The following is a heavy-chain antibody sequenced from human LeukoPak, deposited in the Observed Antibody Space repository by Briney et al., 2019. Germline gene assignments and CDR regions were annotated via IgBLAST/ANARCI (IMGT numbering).Heavy chain of an antibody. J-gene: IGHJ4*02. Sequence: GGSLRLSCAASGFNFSSYAITWVRQAPGKGLQWVSGISGSGGSTYDTDSVKGRFTIARDNSKNTVYLQRNSLRAEDTAVYYCAKTYSGTWYPDYWGQGTLVTVSS. V-gene: IGHV3-23*01. D-gene: IGHD6-13*01. CDR3: AKTYSGTWYPDY. CDR1: GFNFSSYA. CDR2: ISGSGGST.